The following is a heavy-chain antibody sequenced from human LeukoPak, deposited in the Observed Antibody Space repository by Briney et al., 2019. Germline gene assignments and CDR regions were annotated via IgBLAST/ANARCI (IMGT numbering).Heavy chain of an antibody. CDR2: MNGGNGNT. D-gene: IGHD2-15*01. CDR3: ARGRGTSGSNRDFYYYYYMDV. J-gene: IGHJ6*03. Sequence: GASVKVSCKASGYIFTDYAIHWLRQAPGQRPEWMGWMNGGNGNTKYSQKFQGRITLIRDTSAATAYMELSSLRHDDLAMYYCARGRGTSGSNRDFYYYYYMDVWGKGTTVTVSS. CDR1: GYIFTDYA. V-gene: IGHV1-3*01.